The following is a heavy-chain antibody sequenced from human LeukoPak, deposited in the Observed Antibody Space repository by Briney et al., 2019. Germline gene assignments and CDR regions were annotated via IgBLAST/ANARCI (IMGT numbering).Heavy chain of an antibody. D-gene: IGHD5-12*01. CDR3: ARQGRGYSGYDGVFDY. J-gene: IGHJ4*02. CDR2: VSYSGST. CDR1: GGSISSYY. Sequence: SETLSLTCTVSGGSISSYYWSWIRQPPGKGLDWIGYVSYSGSTNYNPSLKSRVTISVDTSKNQFSLKLSSVTAADTAVYYCARQGRGYSGYDGVFDYWGQGTMVTVSS. V-gene: IGHV4-59*08.